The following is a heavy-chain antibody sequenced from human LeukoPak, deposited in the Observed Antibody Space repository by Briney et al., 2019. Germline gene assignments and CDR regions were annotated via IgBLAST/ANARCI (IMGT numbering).Heavy chain of an antibody. CDR2: IYTSGST. Sequence: SETLSLTCTVSGGSISSGSYYWSWIRQPAGKGLEWIGRIYTSGSTNYNPSLKSRVTISVDTSKNQFSLKLSSVTAADTAVYYCVGGYYYDSSGYYKSDYWGQGTLVTVSS. J-gene: IGHJ4*02. CDR3: VGGYYYDSSGYYKSDY. D-gene: IGHD3-22*01. V-gene: IGHV4-61*02. CDR1: GGSISSGSYY.